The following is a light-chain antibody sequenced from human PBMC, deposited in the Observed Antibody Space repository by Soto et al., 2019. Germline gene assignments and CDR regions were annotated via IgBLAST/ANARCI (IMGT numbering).Light chain of an antibody. V-gene: IGKV1-39*01. J-gene: IGKJ2*01. CDR2: AAS. CDR3: QQYGNSPSMYT. CDR1: QSIGTY. Sequence: DIQMTQSPSSLSASVGDRVTITCRASQSIGTYLNWYLQKPGKAPQLLIHAASSLQTGVPSRFSGSGSGTEFTLTISRLAPEDFAVYYCQQYGNSPSMYTFGQGTKLEIK.